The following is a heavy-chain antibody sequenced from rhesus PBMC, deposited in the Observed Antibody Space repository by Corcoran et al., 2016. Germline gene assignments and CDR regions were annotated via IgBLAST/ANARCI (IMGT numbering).Heavy chain of an antibody. CDR1: GFSLSTSGMG. V-gene: IGHV2-1*01. D-gene: IGHD1-14*01. Sequence: QVTLKESGPALVKPTQTLTLTCTFSGFSLSTSGMGVGWIRQPSRKTLEWLAHIYWNDDKYYNTSLKSRLTLSKDTSKNQVVLTMTNMDPVDTATYYWARNALGTTHYGLDSWGQGVVVTVSS. CDR3: ARNALGTTHYGLDS. J-gene: IGHJ6*01. CDR2: IYWNDDK.